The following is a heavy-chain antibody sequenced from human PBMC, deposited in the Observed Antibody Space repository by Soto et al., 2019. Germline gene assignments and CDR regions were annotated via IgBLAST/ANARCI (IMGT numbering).Heavy chain of an antibody. V-gene: IGHV3-53*01. D-gene: IGHD3-16*02. CDR3: ARVIEAYPNYGMDV. J-gene: IGHJ6*02. CDR1: GFTVSSNY. Sequence: WGSLSLSCAASGFTVSSNYLSWVRQAPGKGLAWVSLSYSCGTTDYADSVKGRVTISRDNSKNTLYLQMNSLRAEDTAVDYCARVIEAYPNYGMDVWGQGTTVTVSS. CDR2: SYSCGTT.